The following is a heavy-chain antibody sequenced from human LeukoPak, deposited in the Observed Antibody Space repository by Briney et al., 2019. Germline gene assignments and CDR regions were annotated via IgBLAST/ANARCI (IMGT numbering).Heavy chain of an antibody. J-gene: IGHJ4*02. Sequence: PGGSLRLSCVASGFTFSSRDWMTWVRQAPGKGLEWVANIKQDGSEKNYVDSVKGRFTISRDNAKNSVDLQMNSLRVEDTAVYYCARDSVIWDYWGQGTLVTVSS. CDR3: ARDSVIWDY. CDR1: GFTFSSRDW. D-gene: IGHD2-21*01. CDR2: IKQDGSEK. V-gene: IGHV3-7*01.